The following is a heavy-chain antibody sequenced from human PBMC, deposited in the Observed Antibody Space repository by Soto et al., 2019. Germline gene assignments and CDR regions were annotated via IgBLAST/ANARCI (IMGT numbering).Heavy chain of an antibody. CDR3: GRDRFCSGDTCSGSIDY. J-gene: IGHJ4*02. V-gene: IGHV1-2*02. CDR1: GYKFIDYN. Sequence: ASVKVSCKTSGYKFIDYNVYWVRQAPGQGLEWMGWISPNSGVTKYDPAFQGRITMTRDTSIGTAYLELSGLRSGDTALYFCGRDRFCSGDTCSGSIDYWGQGTLVTVSS. D-gene: IGHD2-15*01. CDR2: ISPNSGVT.